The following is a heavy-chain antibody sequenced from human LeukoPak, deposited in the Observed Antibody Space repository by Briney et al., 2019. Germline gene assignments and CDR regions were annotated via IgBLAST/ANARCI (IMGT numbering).Heavy chain of an antibody. J-gene: IGHJ5*02. CDR2: ISYDGSNK. D-gene: IGHD6-13*01. Sequence: GRSLRLSCAASGFTFSSYAMHWVRQAPGKGLEWVAVISYDGSNKYYADSVKGRFTISRDNSKNTLYLQMNSLRAEDTAVYYCAREGSIAAAAPYNWFDPWGQGTLVTVSS. V-gene: IGHV3-30-3*01. CDR1: GFTFSSYA. CDR3: AREGSIAAAAPYNWFDP.